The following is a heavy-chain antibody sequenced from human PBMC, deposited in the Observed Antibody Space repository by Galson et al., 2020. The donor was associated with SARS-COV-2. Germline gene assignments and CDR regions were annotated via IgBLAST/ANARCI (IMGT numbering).Heavy chain of an antibody. J-gene: IGHJ4*02. D-gene: IGHD6-13*01. CDR1: GFIFSRHA. Sequence: GGSLRLSCEASGFIFSRHAMHWVRQAPGKGLEYVSAISIDGGGTFYANSVKGRFTISRDNSKNTLYLQLGSLRLDDMAVYYCARVLPGLRVYDDWGQGTLVTVSS. CDR2: ISIDGGGT. CDR3: ARVLPGLRVYDD. V-gene: IGHV3-64*01.